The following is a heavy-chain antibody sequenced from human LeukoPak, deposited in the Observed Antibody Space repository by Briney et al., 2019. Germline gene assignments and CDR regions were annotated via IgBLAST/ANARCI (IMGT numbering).Heavy chain of an antibody. D-gene: IGHD3-22*01. CDR2: ISSSSSTI. Sequence: GGSLRLSCAASGFTFSSYSMNWVRQAPGKGLEWVSYISSSSSTIYYADSVKGRFTISRDNAKNSLYLQMNSLRAEDTAVYYCARDHPYYYDSSGYYLDYWGQGPLVTVSS. CDR3: ARDHPYYYDSSGYYLDY. J-gene: IGHJ4*02. V-gene: IGHV3-48*04. CDR1: GFTFSSYS.